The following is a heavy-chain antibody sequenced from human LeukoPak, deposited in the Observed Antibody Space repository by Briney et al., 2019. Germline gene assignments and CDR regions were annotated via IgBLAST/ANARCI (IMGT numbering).Heavy chain of an antibody. CDR3: ARDTSGYYYYYGMDV. CDR1: GGSISSGGYS. V-gene: IGHV4-61*02. Sequence: SETLSLTCAVSGGSISSGGYSWSWIRQPAGKGLEWIGRIYTSGSTNYNPSLKSRVTMSVDTSKNQFSLKLSSVTAADTAVYYCARDTSGYYYYYGMDVWGQGTTVTVSS. J-gene: IGHJ6*02. CDR2: IYTSGST. D-gene: IGHD2-8*01.